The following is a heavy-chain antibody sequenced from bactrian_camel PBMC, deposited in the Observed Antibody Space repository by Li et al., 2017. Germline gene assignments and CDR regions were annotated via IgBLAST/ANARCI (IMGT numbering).Heavy chain of an antibody. CDR1: GFTFSSYW. Sequence: HVQLVESGGGLVQPGGSLRLSCAASGFTFSSYWMYWVRQAPGKGLEWVSSISGGGGTTYYDDSVKGRFTISRDNAKNTLFLQMNSLEPEDTAMYYCAAGWSFGVGTLLRRHYNYWGQGTQVTVS. CDR2: ISGGGGTT. V-gene: IGHV3S1*01. CDR3: AAGWSFGVGTLLRRHYNY. J-gene: IGHJ4*01. D-gene: IGHD5*01.